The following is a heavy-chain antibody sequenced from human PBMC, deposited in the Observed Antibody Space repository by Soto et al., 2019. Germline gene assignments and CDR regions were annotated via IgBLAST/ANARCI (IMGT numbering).Heavy chain of an antibody. V-gene: IGHV1-69*02. D-gene: IGHD4-17*01. CDR1: GGTFSSYT. J-gene: IGHJ4*02. CDR3: GRRRHDYGDYEVIFDY. Sequence: SVKVSSKASGGTFSSYTISWVRQAPGQGLEWMGRMIPILGIANYAQKFQGRVTITADKSTSTAYMELSSLRSEDTAVFYCGRRRHDYGDYEVIFDYWGQGTLVTVSS. CDR2: MIPILGIA.